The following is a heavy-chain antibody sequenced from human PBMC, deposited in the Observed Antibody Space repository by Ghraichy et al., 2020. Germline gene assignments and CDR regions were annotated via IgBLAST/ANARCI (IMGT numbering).Heavy chain of an antibody. CDR3: AKGHGSSSGYWLGAFDI. J-gene: IGHJ3*02. Sequence: SLRLSCAASGFTFDDYAMHWVRQAPGKGLEWVSGISWNSGSIGYADSVKGRFTISRDNAKNSLYLQMNSLRAEDTALYYCAKGHGSSSGYWLGAFDIWGQGTMVTVSS. D-gene: IGHD3-22*01. V-gene: IGHV3-9*01. CDR1: GFTFDDYA. CDR2: ISWNSGSI.